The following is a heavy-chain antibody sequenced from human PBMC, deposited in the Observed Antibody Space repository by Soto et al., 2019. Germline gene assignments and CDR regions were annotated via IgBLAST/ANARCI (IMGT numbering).Heavy chain of an antibody. D-gene: IGHD2-15*01. Sequence: GGSLRLSCAASGFTFSSYSMNWVRQAPGKGLEWVSSISSSSSYIYYADSVKGRFTISRDNAKNSLYLQMHSLRAEDTAVYYCARDPGGRDCSGGSCYEGIWRDYYYYYMDVWGKGTTVTVSS. V-gene: IGHV3-21*01. J-gene: IGHJ6*03. CDR3: ARDPGGRDCSGGSCYEGIWRDYYYYYMDV. CDR1: GFTFSSYS. CDR2: ISSSSSYI.